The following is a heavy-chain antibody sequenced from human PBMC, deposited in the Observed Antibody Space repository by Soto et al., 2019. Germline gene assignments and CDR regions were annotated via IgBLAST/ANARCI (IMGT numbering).Heavy chain of an antibody. Sequence: PGGSLGLSCAASGFTGSSNYMSWVRQAPGKGLEWVSVIYSGGSTYYADSVKGRFTISRDNSKNTLYLQMNSLRAEDTAVYYCARGLYDFWSGYDSGMDVWGQRTTVTVSS. D-gene: IGHD3-3*01. CDR1: GFTGSSNY. J-gene: IGHJ6*02. V-gene: IGHV3-53*01. CDR2: IYSGGST. CDR3: ARGLYDFWSGYDSGMDV.